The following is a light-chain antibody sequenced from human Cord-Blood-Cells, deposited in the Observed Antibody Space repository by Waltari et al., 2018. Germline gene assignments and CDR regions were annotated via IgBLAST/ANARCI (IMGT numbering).Light chain of an antibody. Sequence: IVTTQTPLSLPVTPGEPASISCSSSQSLFDSDDGNTYLDWYLQKPGQSPQLLIYTLSYPASGVPDRFSGSGSGTDFTLKISRVEAEDVGVYYCMQRIEFPYSFGQGTKLEIK. CDR3: MQRIEFPYS. CDR2: TLS. CDR1: QSLFDSDDGNTY. V-gene: IGKV2-40*01. J-gene: IGKJ2*03.